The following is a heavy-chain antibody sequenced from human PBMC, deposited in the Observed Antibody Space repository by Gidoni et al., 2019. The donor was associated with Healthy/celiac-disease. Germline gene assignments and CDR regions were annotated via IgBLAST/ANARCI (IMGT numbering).Heavy chain of an antibody. J-gene: IGHJ3*02. D-gene: IGHD6-19*01. Sequence: LEWVSAISGSGGSTYYAESVKGRFTISRANSKNTGSLQMNSLRAEDTAVYYCAKDMAVAGPTFDAFDIWGQGTMVTVSS. CDR2: ISGSGGST. CDR3: AKDMAVAGPTFDAFDI. V-gene: IGHV3-23*01.